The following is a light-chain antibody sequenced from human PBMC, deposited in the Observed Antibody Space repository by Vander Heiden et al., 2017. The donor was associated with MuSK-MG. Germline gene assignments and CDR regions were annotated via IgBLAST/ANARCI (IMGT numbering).Light chain of an antibody. Sequence: DIQMTQSPSTLSASVGDRVTITCRASQSISSWLAWYQQKPGNASKLLIYKASSLESGVPSRFSGSGSGTEFTLTISSLQPDDFATYYCQQYNSFWTFGQGTKVEIK. J-gene: IGKJ1*01. CDR3: QQYNSFWT. CDR2: KAS. V-gene: IGKV1-5*03. CDR1: QSISSW.